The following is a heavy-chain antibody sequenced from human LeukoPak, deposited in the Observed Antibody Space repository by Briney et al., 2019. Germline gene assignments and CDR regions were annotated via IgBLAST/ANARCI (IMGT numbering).Heavy chain of an antibody. CDR3: ARGNSANWFDP. CDR1: GYSISSGYY. D-gene: IGHD5-18*01. Sequence: ASETLSLTCAVSGYSISSGYYWGWIRQPPGKGLEWIGSIYHSGSTYYNPSLKSRVTISVDTSKNQFSLKLSSVTAADTAVYYCARGNSANWFDPWGQGTLVTVSS. J-gene: IGHJ5*02. V-gene: IGHV4-38-2*01. CDR2: IYHSGST.